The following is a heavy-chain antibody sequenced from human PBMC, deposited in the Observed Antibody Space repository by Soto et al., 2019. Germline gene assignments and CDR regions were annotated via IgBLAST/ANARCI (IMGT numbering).Heavy chain of an antibody. CDR3: ARVHYDFWSGYQYGMDV. V-gene: IGHV1-18*01. Sequence: QVQLVQSGAEVKKPGASVKVSCKASGYTFTSYGISWVRQAPGQGLEWMGWISAYNGNTNYAQKLQGRVTMTTDTSTSTAYMELRSLRSDDTAVYYCARVHYDFWSGYQYGMDVWGQGTTVTVSS. D-gene: IGHD3-3*01. J-gene: IGHJ6*02. CDR2: ISAYNGNT. CDR1: GYTFTSYG.